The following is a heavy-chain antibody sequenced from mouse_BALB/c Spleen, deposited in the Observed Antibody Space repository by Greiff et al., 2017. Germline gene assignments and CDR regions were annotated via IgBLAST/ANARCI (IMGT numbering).Heavy chain of an antibody. CDR1: GYSITSGYY. J-gene: IGHJ4*01. CDR2: ISYDGSN. Sequence: EVKLVESGPGLVKPSQSLSLTCSVTGYSITSGYYWNWIRQFPGNKLEWMGYISYDGSNNYNPSLKNRISITRDTSKNQFFLKLNSVTTEDTATYYCASTPAYYRYDDAMDYWGQGTSVTVSS. D-gene: IGHD2-14*01. V-gene: IGHV3-6*02. CDR3: ASTPAYYRYDDAMDY.